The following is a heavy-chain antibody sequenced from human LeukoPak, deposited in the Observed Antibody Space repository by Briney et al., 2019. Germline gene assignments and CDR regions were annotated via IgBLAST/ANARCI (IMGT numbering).Heavy chain of an antibody. D-gene: IGHD3-22*01. CDR1: GFTFSSYA. Sequence: GALRLSCAASGFTFSSYAMSWVRQAPGKGLEWVSAISGSGGSTYYADSVKGRFTISRDNSKNTLYLQMNSLRAEDTAVYYCAKTTIANPHFDYWGQGTLVTVSS. V-gene: IGHV3-23*01. CDR2: ISGSGGST. CDR3: AKTTIANPHFDY. J-gene: IGHJ4*02.